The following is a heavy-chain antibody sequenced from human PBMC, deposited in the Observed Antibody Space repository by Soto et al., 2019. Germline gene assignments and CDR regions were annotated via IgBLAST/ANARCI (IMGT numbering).Heavy chain of an antibody. Sequence: SVKVSCKASGGTFSSYAISWVRQAPGQGLEWMGGIIPIFGTANYAQRFQGRVTITADKSTSTAYMELSSLRSEDTAVYYCARGGCSSTSCPESYYYYGMDVWGQGTTVTVSS. J-gene: IGHJ6*02. V-gene: IGHV1-69*06. CDR3: ARGGCSSTSCPESYYYYGMDV. CDR1: GGTFSSYA. D-gene: IGHD2-2*01. CDR2: IIPIFGTA.